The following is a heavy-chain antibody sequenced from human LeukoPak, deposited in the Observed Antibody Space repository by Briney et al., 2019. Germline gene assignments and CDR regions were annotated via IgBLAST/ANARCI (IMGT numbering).Heavy chain of an antibody. CDR2: ISGSGGST. Sequence: GGSLRLSCAASGFTFSSYAMSWVRQAPGKGLEWVSAISGSGGSTYYADSVKGRFTISRDNSKNTLYLQMNSLRAEDTAVYHCAKDEQWLVIPFQHWGQGTLVTVSS. CDR1: GFTFSSYA. J-gene: IGHJ1*01. D-gene: IGHD6-19*01. V-gene: IGHV3-23*01. CDR3: AKDEQWLVIPFQH.